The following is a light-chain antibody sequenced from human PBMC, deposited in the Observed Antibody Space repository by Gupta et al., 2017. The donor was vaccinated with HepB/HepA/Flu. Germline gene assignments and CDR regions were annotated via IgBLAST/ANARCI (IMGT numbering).Light chain of an antibody. J-gene: IGLJ2*01. CDR2: DVS. CDR1: SSDVGGYNY. V-gene: IGLV2-14*01. CDR3: SSYTSSSTLVV. Sequence: QSALTQPASVSGSPGQSITISCTGTSSDVGGYNYVSWYQQHPGKAPKLMIYDVSNRPSEVSSRFSGSKSGNTASLTISGLQAEDEADYYCSSYTSSSTLVVFGGGTKLTVL.